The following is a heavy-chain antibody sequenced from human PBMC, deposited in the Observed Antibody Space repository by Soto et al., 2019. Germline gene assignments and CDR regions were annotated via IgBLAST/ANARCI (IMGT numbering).Heavy chain of an antibody. D-gene: IGHD1-26*01. CDR3: ATVDGAVGIWLDP. V-gene: IGHV1-2*02. CDR2: INPNSGST. Sequence: ASVKVSCKASGYSFIGHYIHWVRQAPGQGLEWMGWINPNSGSTTYAQRFQGRVTMTRDTSISTAYMELSSLRSDDTAVFYCATVDGAVGIWLDPWGQGTLVTVYS. CDR1: GYSFIGHY. J-gene: IGHJ5*02.